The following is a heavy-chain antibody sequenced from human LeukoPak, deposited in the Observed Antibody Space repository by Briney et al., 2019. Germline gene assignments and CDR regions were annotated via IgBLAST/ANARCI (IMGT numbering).Heavy chain of an antibody. CDR3: ARDLGCSSTTCPGDY. CDR2: ISDRSSYI. D-gene: IGHD2-2*01. V-gene: IGHV3-21*01. Sequence: PGGSLRLSCAGSGFTFSDSTMIWVRQAPGKGLEWVSSISDRSSYIYYADSVKGRFTISRDNARNSLYLQMNSLRAEDTAVYYCARDLGCSSTTCPGDYWGPGTLVTVSS. CDR1: GFTFSDST. J-gene: IGHJ4*02.